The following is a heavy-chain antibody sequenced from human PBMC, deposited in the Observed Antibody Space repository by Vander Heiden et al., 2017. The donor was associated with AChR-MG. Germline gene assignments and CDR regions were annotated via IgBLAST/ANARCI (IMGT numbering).Heavy chain of an antibody. CDR3: ARASDEARRFLEWLSIHYYFAMDV. D-gene: IGHD3-3*01. CDR1: GFKFSNSW. CDR2: IKEDGSEK. J-gene: IGHJ6*02. Sequence: EVQLVESGGGLVQPGGSLRLSCAVSGFKFSNSWMSWVRQAPGKGLEWVANIKEDGSEKYYVDSVKGRFTISRDNAKSSLYLQMNSLRAEDTAVYYCARASDEARRFLEWLSIHYYFAMDVWGQGTTVTVSS. V-gene: IGHV3-7*01.